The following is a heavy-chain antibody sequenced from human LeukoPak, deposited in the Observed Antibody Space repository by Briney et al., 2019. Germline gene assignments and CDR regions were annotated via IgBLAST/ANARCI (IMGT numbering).Heavy chain of an antibody. CDR2: IWYDGSNK. D-gene: IGHD6-13*01. CDR3: ARDLRAWQQLVRNWFDP. V-gene: IGHV3-33*01. J-gene: IGHJ5*02. CDR1: GFTFSSYG. Sequence: PGGSLRLSCAASGFTFSSYGMHWVRQAPGKGLEWVAVIWYDGSNKYYADSVKGRFTISRDNSKNTLYLQMNGLRAEDTAVYYCARDLRAWQQLVRNWFDPWGQGTLVTVSS.